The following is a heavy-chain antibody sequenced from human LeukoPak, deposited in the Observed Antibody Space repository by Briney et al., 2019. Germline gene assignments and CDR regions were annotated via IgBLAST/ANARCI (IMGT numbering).Heavy chain of an antibody. CDR3: ARDRSAYYYDSSGYYSPDYFDY. V-gene: IGHV3-20*04. CDR1: GFTFDDYG. Sequence: PGGSLRLSCAAPGFTFDDYGMSWVRQAPGKGLEWVSGINWNGGSTGYADSVKGRFTISRDNAKNSLYLQMNSLRAEDTALYYCARDRSAYYYDSSGYYSPDYFDYWGQGTLVTVSS. J-gene: IGHJ4*02. D-gene: IGHD3-22*01. CDR2: INWNGGST.